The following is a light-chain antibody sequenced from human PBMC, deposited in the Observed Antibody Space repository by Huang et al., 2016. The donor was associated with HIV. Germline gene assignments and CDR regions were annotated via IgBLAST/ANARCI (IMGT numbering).Light chain of an antibody. CDR2: GAS. V-gene: IGKV3-15*01. Sequence: EIVMTQSPATLSVSPGERATLSCRASQSVSSNLAWYQPKPGPAPRLLIYGASTRATGIPARFSGSGSGTEFTLTISSLQSEDFAVYYCQQYNNWPRTFGPGTKVDIK. J-gene: IGKJ3*01. CDR3: QQYNNWPRT. CDR1: QSVSSN.